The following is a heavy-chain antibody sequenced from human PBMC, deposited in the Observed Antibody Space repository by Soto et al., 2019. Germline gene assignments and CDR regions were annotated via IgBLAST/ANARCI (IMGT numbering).Heavy chain of an antibody. CDR1: GYTFTSYD. D-gene: IGHD3-10*01. J-gene: IGHJ4*02. V-gene: IGHV1-8*01. CDR2: MNPNSGNT. Sequence: QVQLVQSGAEVKKPGASVKVSCKASGYTFTSYDINWVRQATGQGLEWMGWMNPNSGNTGYAQKFQGRVTMTRNTSLSKANRGLGGRSSEDTAGYYGGGGGGGGGVDYWGQGTLVTVSS. CDR3: GGGGGGGGVDY.